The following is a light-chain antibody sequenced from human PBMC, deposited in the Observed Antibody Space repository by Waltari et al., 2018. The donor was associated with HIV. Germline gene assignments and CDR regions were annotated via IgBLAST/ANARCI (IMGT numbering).Light chain of an antibody. CDR1: SSNIGTNT. CDR3: AAWDVSLSGLWV. V-gene: IGLV1-44*01. Sequence: QSVMTQPPSASATPGQTVTISCSGSSSNIGTNTVNWYQQLPGTATKLLIYHNHQRPSGVPDRFSGSKSGSSASLAISGLQSEDEAAYYCAAWDVSLSGLWVFGGGTKLTVL. CDR2: HNH. J-gene: IGLJ3*02.